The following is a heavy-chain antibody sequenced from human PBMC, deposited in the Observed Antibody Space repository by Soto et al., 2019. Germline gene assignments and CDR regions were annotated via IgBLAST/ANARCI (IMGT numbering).Heavy chain of an antibody. CDR1: GFTFSSYA. CDR3: AKSPAAYYYYGMDV. D-gene: IGHD6-25*01. CDR2: ISGSGGST. Sequence: GGFLRLSCAASGFTFSSYAMSWVRQAPGKGLEWVSAISGSGGSTYYADSVKGRFTISRDNSKNTLYLQMNSLRAEDTAVYYCAKSPAAYYYYGMDVWGQGTTVTVSS. J-gene: IGHJ6*02. V-gene: IGHV3-23*01.